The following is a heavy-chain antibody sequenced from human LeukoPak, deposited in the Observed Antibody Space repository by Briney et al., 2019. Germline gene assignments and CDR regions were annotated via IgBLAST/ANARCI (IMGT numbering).Heavy chain of an antibody. J-gene: IGHJ4*02. CDR3: AKGPRFNYYDSSGYPPGIYYFDY. CDR1: GFTFSSYA. D-gene: IGHD3-22*01. CDR2: ISGSGGST. Sequence: PGGSLRLSCAASGFTFSSYAMSWVRQAPGKGLEWVSAISGSGGSTYYADSVKGRFTISRDNSKNTLYLQMNSLRAEDTAVYYCAKGPRFNYYDSSGYPPGIYYFDYWGQGTLVTVSS. V-gene: IGHV3-23*01.